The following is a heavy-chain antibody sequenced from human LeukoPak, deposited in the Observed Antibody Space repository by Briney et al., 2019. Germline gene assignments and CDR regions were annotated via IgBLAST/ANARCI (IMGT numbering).Heavy chain of an antibody. J-gene: IGHJ5*02. CDR2: INADGGAT. CDR3: ARFPLTYATA. CDR1: GFTFSDYW. Sequence: PGGSLRLSCAASGFTFSDYWMHWVRQTPGKGLEWVSRINADGGATYADSVLGRFTLSRDNAQNRVYLQMNSLRDEDTAVYFCARFPLTYATAWGQGTLVTVSS. V-gene: IGHV3-74*03. D-gene: IGHD2-2*01.